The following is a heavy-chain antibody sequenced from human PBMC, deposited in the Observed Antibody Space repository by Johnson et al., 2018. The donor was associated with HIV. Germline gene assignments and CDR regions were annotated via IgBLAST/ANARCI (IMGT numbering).Heavy chain of an antibody. D-gene: IGHD2-8*01. CDR3: ARYNGVDSSSSGQTDI. Sequence: QVQLVESGGGLVQPGGSLRLSCAASGFTFSNYGMHWVRQSPGRGLEWVAVILNDGTNQFYADSVKGRFTISRDNSKNTLYLEMNSLRTEDTAVYYCARYNGVDSSSSGQTDIWGQGTMVTVSS. CDR1: GFTFSNYG. J-gene: IGHJ3*02. CDR2: ILNDGTNQ. V-gene: IGHV3-30*03.